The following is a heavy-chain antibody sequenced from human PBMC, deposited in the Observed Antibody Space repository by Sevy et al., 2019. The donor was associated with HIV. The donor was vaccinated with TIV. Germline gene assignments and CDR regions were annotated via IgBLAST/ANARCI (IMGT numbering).Heavy chain of an antibody. CDR2: IYQSGNT. V-gene: IGHV4-38-2*01. Sequence: SETLSLTCAVSAYSVSSAYSWGWIRQPPGKWLEWIGNIYQSGNTYYNPSLKSRVTISVDTSNNQFSLRLTSVTAADTAVHYCASFGRLLIISGDVFEIWGQGTMVTVSS. J-gene: IGHJ3*02. CDR1: AYSVSSAYS. D-gene: IGHD3-9*01. CDR3: ASFGRLLIISGDVFEI.